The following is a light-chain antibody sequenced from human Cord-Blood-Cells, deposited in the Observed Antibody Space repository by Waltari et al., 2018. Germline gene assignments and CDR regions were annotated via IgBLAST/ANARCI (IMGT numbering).Light chain of an antibody. J-gene: IGKJ4*01. CDR3: QQRSNWLT. Sequence: EIVLTQPPATLSLSPGERATPSCRASQSVSSYLAWYQQKPGQAPRLLSYDASNRATGIPARFSGSGSGTDFTLTISSLEPEDFAVYYCQQRSNWLTFGGGTKVEIK. V-gene: IGKV3-11*01. CDR1: QSVSSY. CDR2: DAS.